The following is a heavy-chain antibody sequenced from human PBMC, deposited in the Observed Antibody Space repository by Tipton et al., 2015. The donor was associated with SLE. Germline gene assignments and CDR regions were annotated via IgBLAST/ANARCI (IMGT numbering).Heavy chain of an antibody. CDR2: IYTSGTT. CDR3: ARDLLYYYDSSGYYHHDAFDI. D-gene: IGHD3-22*01. Sequence: LRLSCTVSGGSITNHYWNWIRQPPGKGLEWIGRIYTSGTTNYHPSLKSRVTISLDTSKNQFSLKVSSVTAADTAVYYCARDLLYYYDSSGYYHHDAFDIWGQGTMVTVSS. V-gene: IGHV4-4*07. CDR1: GGSITNHY. J-gene: IGHJ3*02.